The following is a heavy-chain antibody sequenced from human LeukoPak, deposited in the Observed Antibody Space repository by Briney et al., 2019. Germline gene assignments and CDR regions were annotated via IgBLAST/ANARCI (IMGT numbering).Heavy chain of an antibody. D-gene: IGHD5-18*01. J-gene: IGHJ4*02. CDR1: GGSISSYY. CDR3: ARYSYGYYFDY. CDR2: IYYSGST. V-gene: IGHV4-59*01. Sequence: SETLSLTCTVSGGSISSYYWSWIRQPPGKGLEWIGYIYYSGSTNYNPSLKSRVTISVDTSKNQFSLKLSSVTAADTAVYYCARYSYGYYFDYWGQGTLVTVSS.